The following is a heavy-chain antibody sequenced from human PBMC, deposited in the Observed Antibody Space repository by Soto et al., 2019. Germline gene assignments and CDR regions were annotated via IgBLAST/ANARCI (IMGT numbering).Heavy chain of an antibody. CDR2: ISSSGNT. V-gene: IGHV4-31*01. CDR3: ARSGVTGIVIPGHWFDP. Sequence: SLTGTGSGDSIVACGFCGSIRQLAGGGLEWIGCISSSGNTYYNPALNNQISLSLDTSRTQFSLKRLSVTAADTAIYYCARSGVTGIVIPGHWFDPWGKGTLVTV. J-gene: IGHJ5*02. D-gene: IGHD2-21*02. CDR1: GDSIVACGF.